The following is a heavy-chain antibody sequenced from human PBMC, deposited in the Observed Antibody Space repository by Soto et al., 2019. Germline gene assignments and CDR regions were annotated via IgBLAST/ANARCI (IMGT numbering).Heavy chain of an antibody. D-gene: IGHD2-2*01. CDR2: IKSKTDGGTT. V-gene: IGHV3-15*07. J-gene: IGHJ6*02. CDR3: TTIREVVPAAPDYYYYGMDV. CDR1: GFTFSNAW. Sequence: GGSLRLSCAASGFTFSNAWMNWVRQAPGKGLEWVGRIKSKTDGGTTDYAAPVKGRFTISRDDSKNTLYLQMNSLKTEDTAVYYCTTIREVVPAAPDYYYYGMDVWGQGTTVTVSS.